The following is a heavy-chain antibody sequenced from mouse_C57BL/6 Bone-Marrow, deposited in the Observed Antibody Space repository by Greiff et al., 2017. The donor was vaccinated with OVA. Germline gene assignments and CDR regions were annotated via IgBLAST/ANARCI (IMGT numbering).Heavy chain of an antibody. Sequence: VQLQQPGAELVKPGASVKMSCKASGYTFTSYWITWVKQRPGQGLEWIGDIYPGSGSTNYHEKFKSKTTLTKDTSTSTAYMQHSSLTSEDSAVYYCARRYYGSSWYVDVGGRGTTVTVTS. CDR3: ARRYYGSSWYVDV. V-gene: IGHV1-55*01. CDR2: IYPGSGST. J-gene: IGHJ1*03. CDR1: GYTFTSYW. D-gene: IGHD1-1*01.